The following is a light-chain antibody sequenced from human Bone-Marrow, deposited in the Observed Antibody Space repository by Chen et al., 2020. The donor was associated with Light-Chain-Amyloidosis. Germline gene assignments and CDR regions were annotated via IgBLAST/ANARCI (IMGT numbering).Light chain of an antibody. V-gene: IGLV2-23*02. CDR3: CSYAGSSTFV. Sequence: QSALTQPASVSGSPGQSITISCTGTSSDVGSYNLVSWYQQQPGKAPKLMIYEVSKRPSGVSNRFSGSKSGNTASLTISGPQAEDEADYYCCSYAGSSTFVFGTGTKVTVL. CDR1: SSDVGSYNL. CDR2: EVS. J-gene: IGLJ1*01.